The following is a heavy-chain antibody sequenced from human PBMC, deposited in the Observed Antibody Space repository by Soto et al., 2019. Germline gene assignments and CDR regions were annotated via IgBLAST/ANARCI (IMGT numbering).Heavy chain of an antibody. V-gene: IGHV4-34*01. CDR2: INHSGST. Sequence: QVQLQQWGAGLLKPSETLSLTCAVYGGSFSGYYWGWIRQPPGKGLEWIGEINHSGSTNYNPSLKSRVTISVDTSKNQFSLKLSSVTAADTAVYYCARGRRGSSWSKDYWGQGTLVTVSS. J-gene: IGHJ4*02. CDR3: ARGRRGSSWSKDY. D-gene: IGHD6-13*01. CDR1: GGSFSGYY.